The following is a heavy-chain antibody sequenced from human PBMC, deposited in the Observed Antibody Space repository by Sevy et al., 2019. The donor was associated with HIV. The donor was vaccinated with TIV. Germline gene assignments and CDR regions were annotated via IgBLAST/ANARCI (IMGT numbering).Heavy chain of an antibody. V-gene: IGHV4-34*01. CDR1: GGSFSGYY. CDR2: INHSGST. Sequence: SETLSLTCAVYGGSFSGYYWSWIRQPPGKGLEWIGEINHSGSTNYNPSLKSRVTISVDTSKNQFSLKLSSVTAADTAVYYCARVVVTIFGVVIITYGMYVWGQGTTVTVSS. D-gene: IGHD3-3*01. J-gene: IGHJ6*02. CDR3: ARVVVTIFGVVIITYGMYV.